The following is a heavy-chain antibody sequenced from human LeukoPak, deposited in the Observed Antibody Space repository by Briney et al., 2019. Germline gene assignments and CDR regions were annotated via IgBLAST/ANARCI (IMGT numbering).Heavy chain of an antibody. Sequence: PGGSLRLSCAPSGFMFNDYALHWVRQAPGKGLEWVSSISWNSGNVYYVDSVKGRFTISRDNAKNSLSLQMNSLRAEDTAVYYCARIPPIEWELLLIAFDIWGQGTMVTVSS. CDR1: GFMFNDYA. V-gene: IGHV3-9*01. CDR2: ISWNSGNV. CDR3: ARIPPIEWELLLIAFDI. J-gene: IGHJ3*02. D-gene: IGHD1-26*01.